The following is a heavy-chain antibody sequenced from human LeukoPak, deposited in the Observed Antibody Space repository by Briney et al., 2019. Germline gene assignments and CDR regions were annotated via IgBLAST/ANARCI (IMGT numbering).Heavy chain of an antibody. Sequence: TSGGSLRLSCAASGFTFSNAWMSWVRQAPGKGLEWVGRIKSITDGGTTDYAAPVKGRFTISRDDSKNTLYLQMNSLKTEDTAVYYCTTKGYSYGIDYWGQGTLVTVSS. CDR3: TTKGYSYGIDY. D-gene: IGHD5-18*01. CDR1: GFTFSNAW. V-gene: IGHV3-15*01. J-gene: IGHJ4*02. CDR2: IKSITDGGTT.